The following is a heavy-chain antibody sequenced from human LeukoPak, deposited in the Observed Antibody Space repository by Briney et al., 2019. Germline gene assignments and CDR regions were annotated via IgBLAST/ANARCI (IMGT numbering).Heavy chain of an antibody. CDR1: GGSFSGYY. J-gene: IGHJ4*02. Sequence: SETLSLTCAVYGGSFSGYYWSWIRQPPGKGLEWIGEINHSGSTNYNPSPKSRVTISVDTSKNQFSLTLSSVTAADTAVYYCARGGGRITIFGVVTRSSRSFDYWGQGTLVTVSS. V-gene: IGHV4-34*01. CDR3: ARGGGRITIFGVVTRSSRSFDY. CDR2: INHSGST. D-gene: IGHD3-3*01.